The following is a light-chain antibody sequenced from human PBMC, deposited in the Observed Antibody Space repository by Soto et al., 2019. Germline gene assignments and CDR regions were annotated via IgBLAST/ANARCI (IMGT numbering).Light chain of an antibody. CDR1: QSINSNY. V-gene: IGKV3-20*01. CDR3: HQYCSSPST. Sequence: EIGLTQCPGTLSLSPGERATLSCRVSQSINSNYLAWYQQKPGQAPRLLIYGASYRATGIPDRFSGSGSGTDFTLTISRLEPEDFAVYSCHQYCSSPSTFGQGTKVEIK. J-gene: IGKJ1*01. CDR2: GAS.